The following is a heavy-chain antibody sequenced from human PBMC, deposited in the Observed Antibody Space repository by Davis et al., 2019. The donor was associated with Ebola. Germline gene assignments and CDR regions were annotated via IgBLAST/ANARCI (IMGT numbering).Heavy chain of an antibody. CDR1: GGSFCGYY. V-gene: IGHV4-34*01. CDR2: INHSGST. CDR3: ARGPRRYGSGSYSYYYYYYGMDV. Sequence: SETLSLTCAVYGGSFCGYYWSWIRQPPGKGLEWIGEINHSGSTNYNPSLKSRVTISVDTSKNQFSLKLSSVTAADTAVYYCARGPRRYGSGSYSYYYYYYGMDVWGQGTTVTVSS. D-gene: IGHD3-10*01. J-gene: IGHJ6*02.